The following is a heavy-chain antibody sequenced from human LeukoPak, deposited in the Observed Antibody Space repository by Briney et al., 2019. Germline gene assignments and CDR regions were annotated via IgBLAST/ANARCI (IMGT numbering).Heavy chain of an antibody. CDR1: ASTFTINY. Sequence: ASVTVTRYSSASTFTINYKHWERHPPAPGLELMGIINPSGGSTSYAQKFQGRVTMTRDTSTSTVYMELSSLRSEDTAVYYCARASEDYYDSSGHTPSIDYWGQGTLVTVSS. V-gene: IGHV1-46*01. J-gene: IGHJ4*02. CDR2: INPSGGST. D-gene: IGHD3-22*01. CDR3: ARASEDYYDSSGHTPSIDY.